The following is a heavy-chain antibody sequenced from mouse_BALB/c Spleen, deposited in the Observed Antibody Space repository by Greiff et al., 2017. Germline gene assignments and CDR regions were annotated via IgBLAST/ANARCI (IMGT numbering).Heavy chain of an antibody. D-gene: IGHD2-14*01. CDR3: ARGYDDAMDY. V-gene: IGHV5-12-1*01. J-gene: IGHJ4*01. Sequence: DVQLVESGGGLVKPGGSLKLSCAASGFAFSSYDMSWVRQTPEKRLEWVAYISSGGGSTYYPDTVKGRFTISRDNAKNTLYLQMSSLKSEDTAMYYCARGYDDAMDYWGQGTSVTVSS. CDR1: GFAFSSYD. CDR2: ISSGGGST.